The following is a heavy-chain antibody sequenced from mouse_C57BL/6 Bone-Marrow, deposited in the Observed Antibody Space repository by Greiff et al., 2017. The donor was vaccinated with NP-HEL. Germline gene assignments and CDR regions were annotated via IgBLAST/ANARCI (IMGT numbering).Heavy chain of an antibody. CDR3: ARGGVFITTVVATRYFDV. D-gene: IGHD1-1*01. CDR1: GYSFTGYF. CDR2: INPYNGDT. Sequence: EVQLQQSGPELVKPGDSVKISCKASGYSFTGYFMNWVMQSHGKSLEWIGRINPYNGDTFYNQKFKGKATLTVDKSSSTAHMELRSLTSEDSAVYYCARGGVFITTVVATRYFDVWGTGTTVTVSS. V-gene: IGHV1-20*01. J-gene: IGHJ1*03.